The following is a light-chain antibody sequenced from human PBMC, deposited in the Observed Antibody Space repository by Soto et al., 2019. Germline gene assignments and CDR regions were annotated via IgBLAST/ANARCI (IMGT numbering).Light chain of an antibody. CDR2: AAS. CDR1: QGISNY. Sequence: DIQMTQSPSSLSASVGDRVTITCRASQGISNYLAWYQQIPGKVPKLLISAASTLQSGVPSRFSGSGSGTDITLTISSLQHEDVATYYCQKYTNVPAFGGGTKVEIK. J-gene: IGKJ4*01. CDR3: QKYTNVPA. V-gene: IGKV1-27*01.